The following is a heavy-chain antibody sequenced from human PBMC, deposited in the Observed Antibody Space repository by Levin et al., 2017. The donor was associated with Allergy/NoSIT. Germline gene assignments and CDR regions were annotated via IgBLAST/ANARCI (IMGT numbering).Heavy chain of an antibody. CDR3: AIPVAGTDY. CDR1: GFTFSSYA. D-gene: IGHD6-19*01. Sequence: GESLKISCAASGFTFSSYAMNWVRQAPGMGLEWVSAISGSGGSTFYADSVKGRFTISRDNSKNTLYLQMNSLRVEDTAVYYCAIPVAGTDYWGQGTLVTVSS. J-gene: IGHJ4*02. V-gene: IGHV3-23*01. CDR2: ISGSGGST.